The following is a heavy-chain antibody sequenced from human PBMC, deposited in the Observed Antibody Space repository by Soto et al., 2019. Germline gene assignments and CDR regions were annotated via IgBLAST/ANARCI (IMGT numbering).Heavy chain of an antibody. Sequence: SETLSLTCAVYGGSFSGYYWSWLRQPPGKGLEWIGEINHSGSTNYNPSLKSRVTISVDTSKNQFSLKLSSVTAADTAVYYCARKSGSGSYYYYYYMDVWGKGTTVTVSS. CDR2: INHSGST. J-gene: IGHJ6*03. CDR1: GGSFSGYY. D-gene: IGHD3-10*01. V-gene: IGHV4-34*01. CDR3: ARKSGSGSYYYYYYMDV.